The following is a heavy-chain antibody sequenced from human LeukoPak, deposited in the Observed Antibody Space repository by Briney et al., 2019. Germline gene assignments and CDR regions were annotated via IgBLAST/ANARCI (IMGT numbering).Heavy chain of an antibody. CDR2: LYPGGDSDA. J-gene: IGHJ4*02. D-gene: IGHD3-16*01. CDR1: GYSFTNYW. V-gene: IGHV5-51*01. Sequence: GESLQISCKGSGYSFTNYWIAWVRPMPGKGLEFMGMLYPGGDSDASYGPSFQGQVTISADKSITTAYLQWSSLKASDTATYYCATSTGGAYFHYWGQGTLVTVSS. CDR3: ATSTGGAYFHY.